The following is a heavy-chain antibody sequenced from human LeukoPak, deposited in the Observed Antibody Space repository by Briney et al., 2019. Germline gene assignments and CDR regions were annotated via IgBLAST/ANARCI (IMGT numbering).Heavy chain of an antibody. D-gene: IGHD2-21*02. J-gene: IGHJ6*02. Sequence: GGSLRLSCAASGFTFRTYSMGWVRQAPGKGLGWVAIINQDGNEEYYEDSVRGRFTVSRDNAKNSLYLQLNSLRDEDTAVYYCAGDFLGTAASPRRGMDVWGQGTTVTVSS. CDR2: INQDGNEE. CDR1: GFTFRTYS. V-gene: IGHV3-7*04. CDR3: AGDFLGTAASPRRGMDV.